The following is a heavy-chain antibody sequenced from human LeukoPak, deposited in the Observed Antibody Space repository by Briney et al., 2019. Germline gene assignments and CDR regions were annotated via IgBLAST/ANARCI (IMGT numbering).Heavy chain of an antibody. D-gene: IGHD3-22*01. CDR2: IKSKKDGETK. CDR1: GFTFSNAW. V-gene: IGHV3-15*01. CDR3: TTYMIPVP. J-gene: IGHJ5*02. Sequence: GGSLRLSCATSGFTFSNAWMSWVRQAPGRGLEWVGRIKSKKDGETKDYAAPVKGRFTISRDDSKNTLYLQMNSLKTEDTAVYYCTTYMIPVPWGQGTLVTVSS.